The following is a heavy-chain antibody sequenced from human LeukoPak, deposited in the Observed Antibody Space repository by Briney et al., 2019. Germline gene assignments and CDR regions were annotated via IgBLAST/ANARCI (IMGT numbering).Heavy chain of an antibody. V-gene: IGHV3-73*01. D-gene: IGHD2-15*01. CDR3: ARIHRYCSGGACYVLDN. Sequence: PGGSLRLSCAASGFTFSDSGMHWVRQASGKGLEWVGRIRSKANSYATAYAASVKGRFTISRDDSKNTAYLQMNSLKTEDTAVYYCARIHRYCSGGACYVLDNWGQGTLVAVSS. J-gene: IGHJ4*02. CDR2: IRSKANSYAT. CDR1: GFTFSDSG.